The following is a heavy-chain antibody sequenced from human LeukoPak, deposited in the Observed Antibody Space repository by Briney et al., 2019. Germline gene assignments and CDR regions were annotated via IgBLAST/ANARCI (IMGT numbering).Heavy chain of an antibody. D-gene: IGHD6-13*01. CDR1: ERRIGDYG. V-gene: IGHV3-30*18. J-gene: IGHJ4*02. Sequence: RPPNLSSTALERRIGDYGKNLVLHCPGNGQEKVAVISFDGSIEYYADSVKGRFTISRDDSTNTLYLQMNSLRPEDTALYYCAKDLQHLVRTLSFGYWGQGNLVTVSS. CDR2: ISFDGSIE. CDR3: AKDLQHLVRTLSFGY.